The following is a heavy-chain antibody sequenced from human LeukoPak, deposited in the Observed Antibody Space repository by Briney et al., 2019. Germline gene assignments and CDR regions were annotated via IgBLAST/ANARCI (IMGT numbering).Heavy chain of an antibody. CDR1: GFTLSSYG. V-gene: IGHV3-33*01. Sequence: PGGSLRLSCAASGFTLSSYGMHWVRQAPGKGLEWVAVIWYDGSNKYYADSVKGRFTISRDNSKNTLYLQMNSLRAEDTAVYYCARDLGSEGITIDYWGQGTLVTVSS. J-gene: IGHJ4*02. CDR2: IWYDGSNK. D-gene: IGHD3-10*01. CDR3: ARDLGSEGITIDY.